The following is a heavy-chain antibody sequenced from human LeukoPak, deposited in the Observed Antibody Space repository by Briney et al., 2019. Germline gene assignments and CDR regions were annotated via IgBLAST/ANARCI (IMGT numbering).Heavy chain of an antibody. V-gene: IGHV1-18*01. CDR3: ARDRWLRPYYFDY. J-gene: IGHJ4*02. CDR1: GYTFTSYG. CDR2: ISAYNGNT. D-gene: IGHD5-12*01. Sequence: ASVKVSCKASGYTFTSYGISWVRQAPGQGLEWMGWISAYNGNTNYAQKFQGRVTITRDTSASTAYMELSSLRSEDTAVYYCARDRWLRPYYFDYWGQGTLVTVSS.